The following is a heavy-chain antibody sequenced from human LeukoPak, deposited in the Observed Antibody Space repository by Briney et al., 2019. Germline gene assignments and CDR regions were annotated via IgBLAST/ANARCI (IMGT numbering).Heavy chain of an antibody. CDR2: TKSDGSST. CDR3: ARTSGYYHDAFDI. CDR1: GFTFSTYW. V-gene: IGHV3-74*01. D-gene: IGHD3-3*01. Sequence: PSGGSLRLSCAASGFTFSTYWMHWVRQAPGKGLVWVSRTKSDGSSTSYADSVKGRFTISRDNAKNTLYLQMNSLRAEDTAVYYCARTSGYYHDAFDIWGQGTMVTVSS. J-gene: IGHJ3*02.